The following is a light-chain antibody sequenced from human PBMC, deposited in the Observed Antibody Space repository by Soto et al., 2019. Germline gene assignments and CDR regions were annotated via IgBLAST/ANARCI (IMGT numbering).Light chain of an antibody. CDR1: QSISSW. CDR3: QQYNSYPWT. CDR2: DAS. J-gene: IGKJ1*01. V-gene: IGKV1-5*01. Sequence: DIQMTQSPSTLSASVGDRVTITCRASQSISSWLAWYQQKPGKAPKLLIYDASSLESGVPSRFSGSGSGTEFTLTISSLQHDDFATYYCQQYNSYPWTFGQGTNV.